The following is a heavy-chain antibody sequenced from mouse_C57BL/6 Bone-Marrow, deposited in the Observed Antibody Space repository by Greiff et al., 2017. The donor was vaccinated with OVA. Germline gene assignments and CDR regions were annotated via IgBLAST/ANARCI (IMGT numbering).Heavy chain of an antibody. Sequence: VQLQQPGAELVRPGTSVKLSCKASGYTFTSYWMHWVKQRPGQGLEWIGVIDPSDSYPNYNQKFKGKATLTVDTSSSTAYMQLSSLTSEDSAVYYCARESDWEGFADWGKGTLVTVSA. CDR3: ARESDWEGFAD. CDR2: IDPSDSYP. CDR1: GYTFTSYW. J-gene: IGHJ3*01. V-gene: IGHV1-59*01. D-gene: IGHD4-1*01.